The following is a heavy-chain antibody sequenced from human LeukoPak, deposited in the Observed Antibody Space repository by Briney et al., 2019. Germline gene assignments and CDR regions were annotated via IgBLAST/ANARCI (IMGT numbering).Heavy chain of an antibody. Sequence: GGSLRLSCAASGFTFSSYWMHWVRQAPGKGLVWVSRINSDGSSTSYADSVKGRFTISRDNTKNTLYLQMNSLRAEDTAVYYCAMLSGWGHDAFDIWGQGTMVTVSS. CDR3: AMLSGWGHDAFDI. D-gene: IGHD6-19*01. V-gene: IGHV3-74*01. CDR1: GFTFSSYW. CDR2: INSDGSST. J-gene: IGHJ3*02.